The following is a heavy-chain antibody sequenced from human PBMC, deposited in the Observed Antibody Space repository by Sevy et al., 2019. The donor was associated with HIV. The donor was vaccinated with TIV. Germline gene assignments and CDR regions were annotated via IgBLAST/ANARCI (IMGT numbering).Heavy chain of an antibody. Sequence: GGSLRLSCAASGFTFSSYAMHWVRQAPGKGLEWVAVISYDGSNKYYADSVKDRFTISRDNSKNTLYLQMNSLRAEDTAVYYCARDRYYYDSSGYYSGAFDIWGQGTMVTVSS. CDR3: ARDRYYYDSSGYYSGAFDI. CDR1: GFTFSSYA. CDR2: ISYDGSNK. J-gene: IGHJ3*02. V-gene: IGHV3-30-3*01. D-gene: IGHD3-22*01.